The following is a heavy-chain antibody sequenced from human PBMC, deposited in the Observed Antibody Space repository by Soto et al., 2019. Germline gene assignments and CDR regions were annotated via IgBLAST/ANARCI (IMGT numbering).Heavy chain of an antibody. Sequence: EVQLLESGGTLVQPGGSLRLSCAASGFTFSTYAMNWVRQAPGKGLEWVSYISGSSGGSTYYADSVKGRFTISRDNSKDTLFLQMNSLRVEDTGVYYCAKIRRFPGGLRSLFWGQGSLVTVSS. CDR2: ISGSSGGST. CDR3: AKIRRFPGGLRSLF. J-gene: IGHJ4*02. D-gene: IGHD3-10*01. CDR1: GFTFSTYA. V-gene: IGHV3-23*01.